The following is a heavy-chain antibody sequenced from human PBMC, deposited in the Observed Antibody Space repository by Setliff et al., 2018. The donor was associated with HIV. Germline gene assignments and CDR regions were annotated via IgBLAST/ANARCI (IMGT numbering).Heavy chain of an antibody. CDR3: ARATSPRPMVRGGWFDP. CDR2: INHSGST. J-gene: IGHJ5*02. CDR1: GGSFSAYY. Sequence: PSETLSLTCAVYGGSFSAYYWTWIRQPPGKGLKWIGEINHSGSTNYNPSLKSRLTISVDTSSNHFSLRLTSVTAADTAVYYCARATSPRPMVRGGWFDPWGQGTLVTVSS. V-gene: IGHV4-34*01. D-gene: IGHD3-10*01.